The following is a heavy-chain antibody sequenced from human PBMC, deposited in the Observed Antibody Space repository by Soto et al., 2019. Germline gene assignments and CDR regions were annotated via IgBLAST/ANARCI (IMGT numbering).Heavy chain of an antibody. Sequence: ASVKVSCKASGYTFTSYGISWVRQAPGQGLEWMGWISAYNGNTNYAQKLQGRVTMTTDTSTSTAYMELSSLRSDDTAVYYCARVIFATVTDDAFDIWGQGTMVTVSS. CDR1: GYTFTSYG. CDR2: ISAYNGNT. V-gene: IGHV1-18*01. D-gene: IGHD4-17*01. J-gene: IGHJ3*02. CDR3: ARVIFATVTDDAFDI.